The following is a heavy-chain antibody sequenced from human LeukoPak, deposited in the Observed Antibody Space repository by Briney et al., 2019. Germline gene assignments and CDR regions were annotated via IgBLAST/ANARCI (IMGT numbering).Heavy chain of an antibody. CDR3: ARGGADRWFDP. Sequence: PSETLSLTCAVSGGSISSGGYSWSWIRQPPGKGLEWIGYIYHSGSTYYNPSLKSRVTISVDRSKNQFSLKLSSVTAADTAVNYCARGGADRWFDPWGQGTLVTVSS. D-gene: IGHD3-16*01. CDR1: GGSISSGGYS. V-gene: IGHV4-30-2*01. J-gene: IGHJ5*02. CDR2: IYHSGST.